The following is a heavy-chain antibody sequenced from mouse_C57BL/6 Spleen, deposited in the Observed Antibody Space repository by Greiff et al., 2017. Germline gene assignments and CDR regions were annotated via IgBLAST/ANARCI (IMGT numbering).Heavy chain of an antibody. CDR1: GYTFTDYN. D-gene: IGHD2-4*01. CDR3: ARGFHYDYDDFDV. Sequence: EVQLQQSGPELVKPGASVTMSCKASGYTFTDYNMHWVKQSHGKSLEWIGYINPNNGGTSYNQKFKGKATLTVNKSSSTAYMELRSLTSEDSAVYDCARGFHYDYDDFDVWGTGTTVTVSS. CDR2: INPNNGGT. V-gene: IGHV1-22*01. J-gene: IGHJ1*03.